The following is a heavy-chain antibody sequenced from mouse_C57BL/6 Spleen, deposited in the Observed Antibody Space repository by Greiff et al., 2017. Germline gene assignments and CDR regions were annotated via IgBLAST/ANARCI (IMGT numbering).Heavy chain of an antibody. D-gene: IGHD1-1*01. V-gene: IGHV1-55*01. CDR2: IYPGSGST. CDR1: GYTFTSYW. J-gene: IGHJ2*01. Sequence: QVQLQQPGAELVKPGASVKMSCKASGYTFTSYWITWVKQRPGQGLEWIGDIYPGSGSTNYNEKFKSKATLTVDTSSSTAYMQLSSLTSEDSAVYYCAREGTAVVADYWSQGSTRTVAS. CDR3: AREGTAVVADY.